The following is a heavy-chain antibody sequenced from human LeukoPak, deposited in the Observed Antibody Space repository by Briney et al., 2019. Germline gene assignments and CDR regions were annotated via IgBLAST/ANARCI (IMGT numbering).Heavy chain of an antibody. J-gene: IGHJ4*02. Sequence: SETLSLTCTVSGGSISSSSYYWGWIRQPPGKGLEWIGSIYYSGSTYYNPSLKSRVTISVDTSKNQFSLKLSSVTAADTAAYYCARDEQQLAYWGQGTLVTVSS. D-gene: IGHD6-13*01. V-gene: IGHV4-39*07. CDR2: IYYSGST. CDR1: GGSISSSSYY. CDR3: ARDEQQLAY.